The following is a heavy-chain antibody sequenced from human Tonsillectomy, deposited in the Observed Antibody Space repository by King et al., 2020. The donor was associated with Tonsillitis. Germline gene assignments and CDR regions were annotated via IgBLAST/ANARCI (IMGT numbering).Heavy chain of an antibody. CDR2: INPSGGST. Sequence: QLVQSGAEVKKPGASVKVSCKASGYTFTSYYMHWVRQAPGQGLEWMGIINPSGGSTSYAQKVQGRVTMNRDTSTSTVYTELSRLRSEDTAVYYCARDLRAVVYNYYHGIDVWGQGTTVTVSS. V-gene: IGHV1-46*01. CDR3: ARDLRAVVYNYYHGIDV. D-gene: IGHD4-23*01. J-gene: IGHJ6*01. CDR1: GYTFTSYY.